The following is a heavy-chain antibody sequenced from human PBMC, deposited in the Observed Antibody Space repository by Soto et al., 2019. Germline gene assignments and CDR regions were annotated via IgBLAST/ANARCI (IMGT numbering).Heavy chain of an antibody. D-gene: IGHD3-22*01. Sequence: GWSLRLSGAASGCTVSDYYMSWIRQAPGKGLEWVSYISSSGSTIYYADSVKGRLTISRDNAKNSLYLQMNSLRAEDTAVYYCERDTDIDYDSSGYYEYYYYGMDVWGQGTTVTVSS. CDR2: ISSSGSTI. J-gene: IGHJ6*02. V-gene: IGHV3-11*01. CDR3: ERDTDIDYDSSGYYEYYYYGMDV. CDR1: GCTVSDYY.